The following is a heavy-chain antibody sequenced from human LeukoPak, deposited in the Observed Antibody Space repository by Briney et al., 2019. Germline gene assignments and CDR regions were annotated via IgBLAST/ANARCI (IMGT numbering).Heavy chain of an antibody. CDR1: GFTFSSYA. Sequence: GRSLRLSCAASGFTFSSYAMHWVRQAPGKGLEWVAVISYDGSNKYYADLVDSRSTIWGDNTKKTLYLQMNSLRAEDTAVYYCARAPRGASSWNEAPYYYGMDVWGQATTVTVSS. J-gene: IGHJ6*02. CDR3: ARAPRGASSWNEAPYYYGMDV. D-gene: IGHD6-13*01. CDR2: ISYDGSNK. V-gene: IGHV3-30-3*01.